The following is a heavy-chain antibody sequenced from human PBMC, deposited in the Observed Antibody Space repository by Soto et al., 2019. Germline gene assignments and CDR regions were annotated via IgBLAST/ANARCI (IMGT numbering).Heavy chain of an antibody. V-gene: IGHV4-4*02. Sequence: QVQLQESGPGLVKPSGTLSLTCAVSGGSISSSXWWSWVRQPPGKGLEWIGEIYHSGSTNYNPSLKSRVTISVDKSKNQFSLKLSSVTAADTAVYYCARSTYYYDSTPQYYFDYWGQGTLVTVSS. CDR1: GGSISSSXW. CDR3: ARSTYYYDSTPQYYFDY. J-gene: IGHJ4*02. D-gene: IGHD3-22*01. CDR2: IYHSGST.